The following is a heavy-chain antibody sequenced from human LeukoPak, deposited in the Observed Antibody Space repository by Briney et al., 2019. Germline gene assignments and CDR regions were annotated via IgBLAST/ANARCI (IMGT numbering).Heavy chain of an antibody. CDR1: GVTFSNYA. Sequence: GGSLRLSCAASGVTFSNYAMTWVRQAPGKGLEWVSSISTSGESTYYADSVKGRFTISRDNSKNTLYLHMNSLRAEDTAIYYCAKDALRLCSSTSCYLWGQGTLVTVSS. CDR2: ISTSGEST. D-gene: IGHD2-2*01. CDR3: AKDALRLCSSTSCYL. J-gene: IGHJ4*02. V-gene: IGHV3-23*01.